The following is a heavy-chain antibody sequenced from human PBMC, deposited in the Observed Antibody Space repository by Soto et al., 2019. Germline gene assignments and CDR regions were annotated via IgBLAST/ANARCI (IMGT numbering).Heavy chain of an antibody. CDR1: GFTFSSYA. J-gene: IGHJ5*02. D-gene: IGHD6-19*01. V-gene: IGHV3-23*01. Sequence: LRLSCAASGFTFSSYAMSWVRQAPGKGLEWVSAISGSGGSTYYADSVKGRFTISRDNSKNTLYLQMNSQRAEDTAVYYCAKASSGWPVNWFDPWGQGTLVTVSS. CDR3: AKASSGWPVNWFDP. CDR2: ISGSGGST.